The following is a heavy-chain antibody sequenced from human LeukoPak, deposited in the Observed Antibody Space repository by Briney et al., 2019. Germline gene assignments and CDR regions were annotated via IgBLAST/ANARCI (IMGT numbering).Heavy chain of an antibody. Sequence: ASVKVSCKASGYTFTGYYMHWVRQAPGQGLEWMGGINPNSGGTNYAQKVQGRVTMTRDTSIGTAYMELSRMRSDDTAGYYGARGGRGFDYWGQGTLVTVSS. CDR3: ARGGRGFDY. J-gene: IGHJ4*02. V-gene: IGHV1-2*02. CDR1: GYTFTGYY. CDR2: INPNSGGT. D-gene: IGHD3-16*01.